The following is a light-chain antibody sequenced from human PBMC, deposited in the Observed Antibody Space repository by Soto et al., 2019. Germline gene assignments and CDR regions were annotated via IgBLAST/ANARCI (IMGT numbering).Light chain of an antibody. CDR2: AAS. V-gene: IGKV1-27*01. Sequence: DIQMTQSPSAPSASVGDRVTITCRASQGISNYLAWYQQKPGKVPKLLIYAASTLLSGVPSRFSGSGSGTDFTLTISCLQPEDGTTYYCKTYNSASRTVGQGTKVEIK. CDR3: KTYNSASRT. CDR1: QGISNY. J-gene: IGKJ1*01.